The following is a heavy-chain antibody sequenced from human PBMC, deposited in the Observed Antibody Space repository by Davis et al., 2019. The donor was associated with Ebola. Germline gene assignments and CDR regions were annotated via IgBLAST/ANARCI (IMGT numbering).Heavy chain of an antibody. V-gene: IGHV1-58*01. CDR3: AARPIRARGIDAFDI. D-gene: IGHD3-10*01. CDR2: IVVGSGNT. CDR1: GFTFTSSA. J-gene: IGHJ3*02. Sequence: SVKVSCKASGFTFTSSAVQWVRQARGQRLEWIGWIVVGSGNTNYAQKFQERVTITRDMSTSTAYMELSSLRSEDTAVYYCAARPIRARGIDAFDIWGQGTMVTVSS.